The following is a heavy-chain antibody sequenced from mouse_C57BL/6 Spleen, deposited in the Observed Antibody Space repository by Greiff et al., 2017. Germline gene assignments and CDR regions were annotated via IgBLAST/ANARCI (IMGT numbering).Heavy chain of an antibody. Sequence: QVQLQQPGAELVMPGASVKLSCKASGYTFTSYWMHWVKQRPGQGLEWIGEIDPSDSYTNYNQKFKGKSTLTVDKSSSTAYMQLSSLTSEDSAVYYCARIYDYEGFAYWGQGTLVTVSA. V-gene: IGHV1-69*01. CDR1: GYTFTSYW. CDR3: ARIYDYEGFAY. J-gene: IGHJ3*01. CDR2: IDPSDSYT. D-gene: IGHD2-4*01.